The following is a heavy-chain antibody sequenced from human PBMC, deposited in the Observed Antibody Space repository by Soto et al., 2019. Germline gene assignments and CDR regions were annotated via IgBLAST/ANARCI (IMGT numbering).Heavy chain of an antibody. J-gene: IGHJ6*03. CDR3: ARDRPSLVAAMNYYYYYYYMDV. CDR1: GYTFTSYG. D-gene: IGHD2-15*01. CDR2: ISAYNGNT. V-gene: IGHV1-18*01. Sequence: ASVKVSCKASGYTFTSYGISWVRQAPGQGLEWMGWISAYNGNTNYAQKLQGRVTMTTDTSTSTAYMELRSLRSDDTAVYYCARDRPSLVAAMNYYYYYYYMDVWGKGTTVTVSS.